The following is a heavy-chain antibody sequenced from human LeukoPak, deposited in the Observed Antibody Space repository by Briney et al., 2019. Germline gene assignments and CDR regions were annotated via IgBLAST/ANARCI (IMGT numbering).Heavy chain of an antibody. CDR2: IRYDGSNK. V-gene: IGHV3-30*02. CDR3: AKEDRVNYYYYGMDV. Sequence: GGSLRLSCAASGFTFSSYGMHWVRQAPGKGLEWVAFIRYDGSNKYYADSVKGRFTISRDNSKNTLYLQMSSLRAEDTAVYYCAKEDRVNYYYYGMDVWGQGTTVTVSS. J-gene: IGHJ6*02. D-gene: IGHD4-11*01. CDR1: GFTFSSYG.